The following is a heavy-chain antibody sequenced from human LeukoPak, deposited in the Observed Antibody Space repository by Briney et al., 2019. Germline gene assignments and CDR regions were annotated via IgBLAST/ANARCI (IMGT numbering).Heavy chain of an antibody. Sequence: PGGSLTLSCTASGFTVSNYGMHGVRQAPAKALEWGAVISYDGSNEYYADSVKGRFTISRDNSKNTLFLQMNSLRPEDKAVYHCAKVALFSGYYPPFDYWGQGTLVTVSS. D-gene: IGHD3-22*01. CDR1: GFTVSNYG. CDR2: ISYDGSNE. V-gene: IGHV3-30*18. CDR3: AKVALFSGYYPPFDY. J-gene: IGHJ4*02.